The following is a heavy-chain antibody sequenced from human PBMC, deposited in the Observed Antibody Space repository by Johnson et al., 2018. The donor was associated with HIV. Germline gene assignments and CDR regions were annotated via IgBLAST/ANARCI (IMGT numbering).Heavy chain of an antibody. V-gene: IGHV3-43*02. D-gene: IGHD3-10*02. J-gene: IGHJ3*02. CDR1: GFTFDDHG. Sequence: VQLVESGGGVVRPGGSLRLSCAASGFTFDDHGMSWVRQGSGKGLEWVSLISWDGGSTYYAESVKGRFTISRDNSKNSLYLQMNSLRTEDTALYYCAKDGSGDVRGAFDIWGQGTMVTVSS. CDR2: ISWDGGST. CDR3: AKDGSGDVRGAFDI.